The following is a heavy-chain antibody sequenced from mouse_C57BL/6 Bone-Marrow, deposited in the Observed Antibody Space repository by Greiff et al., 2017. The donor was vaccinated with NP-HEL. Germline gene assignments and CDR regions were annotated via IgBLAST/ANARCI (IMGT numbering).Heavy chain of an antibody. Sequence: QVQLQQPGAELVKPGASVKMSCKASGYTFTSYWITWVKQRPGQGLEWIGDIYPGSGSTNYNEKFKSKATLTVDTSPSTAYMQLSSLTSEDSAVYYCARLHYGSSPFDYWGQGTTLTVSS. J-gene: IGHJ2*01. D-gene: IGHD1-1*01. V-gene: IGHV1-55*01. CDR2: IYPGSGST. CDR1: GYTFTSYW. CDR3: ARLHYGSSPFDY.